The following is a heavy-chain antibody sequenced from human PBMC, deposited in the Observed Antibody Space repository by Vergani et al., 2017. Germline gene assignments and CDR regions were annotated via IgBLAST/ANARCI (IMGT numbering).Heavy chain of an antibody. CDR2: IYYSGST. Sequence: QLQLQESGPGLVKPSETLSLTCTVSGGSISSSSYYWGWIRQPPGKGLEWIGSIYYSGSTYYNPSLKSRVTISVDTSKNQFSLKLSSVTAADTAVYYWARTAAAGWYFDLWGRGTLVTVSS. D-gene: IGHD6-13*01. CDR3: ARTAAAGWYFDL. CDR1: GGSISSSSYY. V-gene: IGHV4-39*01. J-gene: IGHJ2*01.